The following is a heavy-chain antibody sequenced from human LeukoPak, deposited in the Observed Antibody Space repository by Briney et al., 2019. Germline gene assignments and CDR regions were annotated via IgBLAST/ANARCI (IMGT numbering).Heavy chain of an antibody. V-gene: IGHV4-31*03. Sequence: PSQTLSLTCTVSGGSISSGGYYWSWIRQHPGKGLEWIGYIYYSGSTYYNPSLKSRVTISVDTSKNQFSLKLSSVTAADTAVYYCARVSSDYGDPKRKTFDYWGQGTLVTASS. CDR2: IYYSGST. J-gene: IGHJ4*02. CDR3: ARVSSDYGDPKRKTFDY. D-gene: IGHD4-17*01. CDR1: GGSISSGGYY.